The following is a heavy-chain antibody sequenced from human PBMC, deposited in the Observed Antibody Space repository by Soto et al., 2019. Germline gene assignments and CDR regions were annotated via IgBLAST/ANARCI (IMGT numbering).Heavy chain of an antibody. D-gene: IGHD2-21*01. V-gene: IGHV3-30*03. Sequence: QVQLVESGGGVVQPGRSLRLSCAVSGFTVSTYGMHWVRQAPGKGLEWVAVISRDGGTKYYADSVKGRFTTSGDNSMNTLFLEMNSLRSDDMAVYYCAGEVASGYWGQGTLVTVSS. CDR2: ISRDGGTK. J-gene: IGHJ4*02. CDR3: AGEVASGY. CDR1: GFTVSTYG.